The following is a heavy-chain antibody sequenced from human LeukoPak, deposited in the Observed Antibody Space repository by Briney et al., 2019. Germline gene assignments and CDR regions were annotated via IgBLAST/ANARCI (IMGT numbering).Heavy chain of an antibody. CDR3: ARRDGYNFFHY. Sequence: SETLSLTCTVSGGSISSYYWSWIRQPPGRGLEWIGYIYYSGSTNYNPSLKSRVTISVDTSKNQCSLKLSSVTAADTAVYYCARRDGYNFFHYWGQGTLVTVSS. CDR1: GGSISSYY. CDR2: IYYSGST. J-gene: IGHJ4*02. D-gene: IGHD5-24*01. V-gene: IGHV4-59*08.